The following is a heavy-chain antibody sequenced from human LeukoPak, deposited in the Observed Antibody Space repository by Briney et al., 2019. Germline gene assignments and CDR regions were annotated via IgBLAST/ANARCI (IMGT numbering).Heavy chain of an antibody. CDR1: GFTFSSYA. CDR2: ISGSGGST. V-gene: IGHV3-23*01. Sequence: GGSLRLSCAASGFTFSSYAMSWVRQAPGEGLEWVSAISGSGGSTYYADSVKGRFTISRDNSKNTLYLQMNSLRAEDTAVYYCARGAAGIAVAGEHDYWGQGTLVTVSS. CDR3: ARGAAGIAVAGEHDY. D-gene: IGHD6-19*01. J-gene: IGHJ4*02.